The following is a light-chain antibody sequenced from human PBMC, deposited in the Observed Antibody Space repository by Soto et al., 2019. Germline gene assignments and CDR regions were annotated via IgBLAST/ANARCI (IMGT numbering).Light chain of an antibody. CDR1: QSISNY. V-gene: IGKV1-39*01. CDR2: GAS. Sequence: DIQMTQSPSSLSASVRDRVTISCRASQSISNYLNWYQQKPGKAPKLLIYGASILQSGVPSRFSGSGSGTDFTLTISSLQPEDFATYYCQQSYSSPPTFGQGTNLEIK. J-gene: IGKJ2*01. CDR3: QQSYSSPPT.